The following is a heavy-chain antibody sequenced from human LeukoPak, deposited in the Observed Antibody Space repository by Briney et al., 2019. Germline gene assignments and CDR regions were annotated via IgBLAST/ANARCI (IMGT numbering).Heavy chain of an antibody. D-gene: IGHD6-19*01. V-gene: IGHV3-23*01. Sequence: QSGGSLRLSCAASGFTFSSYAMSWVRQAPGKGLEWVSAISGSGGSTYYPDSVKGRFTISRDNSKNTLYLQMNSLRAEDTAVYYCAKGQWLATYYFDYWGQGTLVTVSS. CDR3: AKGQWLATYYFDY. J-gene: IGHJ4*02. CDR1: GFTFSSYA. CDR2: ISGSGGST.